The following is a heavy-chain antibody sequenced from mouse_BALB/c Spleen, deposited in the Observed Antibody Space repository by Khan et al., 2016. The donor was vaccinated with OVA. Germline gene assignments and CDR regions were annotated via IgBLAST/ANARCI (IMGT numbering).Heavy chain of an antibody. D-gene: IGHD2-2*01. Sequence: QVQLQQSGAELVKPGASVRLSCKASGYTFTSYYLYWVKQRPGQGLEWIGDINPSSGGTNFNEKFKSKATLTVDKSSSTAYRQLNSLTSADSAVYDCRRSGYGSFAYWGQGTLVTVSA. J-gene: IGHJ3*01. CDR2: INPSSGGT. CDR3: RRSGYGSFAY. V-gene: IGHV1S81*02. CDR1: GYTFTSYY.